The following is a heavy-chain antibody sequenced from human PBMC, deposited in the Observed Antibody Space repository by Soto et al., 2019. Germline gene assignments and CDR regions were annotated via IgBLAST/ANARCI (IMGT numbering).Heavy chain of an antibody. CDR1: GYTFTGDY. Sequence: AASVKVSCKASGYTFTGDYMHRVRQAPGQGLEWMGWINPNSGGTNYAQKFQGWVTMTRDTSISTAYMELSRLRSDDTAVYYCARDYSSGWYENGNSAGSYYGMDVWGQGTTVTVSS. CDR3: ARDYSSGWYENGNSAGSYYGMDV. J-gene: IGHJ6*02. CDR2: INPNSGGT. V-gene: IGHV1-2*04. D-gene: IGHD6-19*01.